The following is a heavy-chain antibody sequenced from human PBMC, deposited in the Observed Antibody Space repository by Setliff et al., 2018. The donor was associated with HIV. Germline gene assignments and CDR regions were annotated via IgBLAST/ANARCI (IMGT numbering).Heavy chain of an antibody. V-gene: IGHV3-30*02. J-gene: IGHJ4*02. D-gene: IGHD6-19*01. CDR1: GFTFSSYD. Sequence: GGSLRLSCAASGFTFSSYDMHWVRQAPGKGLEWVAFIRCDGSNKHYADSVKGRFTISRDNSKNTRYLQMNSLRVEDTAVYYCAKDAHPGIAVAVWDFDYWGQGTLVTVSS. CDR3: AKDAHPGIAVAVWDFDY. CDR2: IRCDGSNK.